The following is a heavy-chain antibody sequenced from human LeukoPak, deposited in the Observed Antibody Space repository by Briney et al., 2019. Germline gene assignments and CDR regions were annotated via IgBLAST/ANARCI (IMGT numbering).Heavy chain of an antibody. D-gene: IGHD2-2*01. V-gene: IGHV3-30*03. CDR1: GFTFSSYG. CDR2: ISYDGINK. J-gene: IGHJ4*02. CDR3: ARRYCSSTSCLFDY. Sequence: PGRSLRLSCAASGFTFSSYGMHWVRQAPGKGLEWVAVISYDGINKYYADSVKGRFTISRDNSKNTLYLQMNSLRAEDTAVYYCARRYCSSTSCLFDYWGQGTLVTVSS.